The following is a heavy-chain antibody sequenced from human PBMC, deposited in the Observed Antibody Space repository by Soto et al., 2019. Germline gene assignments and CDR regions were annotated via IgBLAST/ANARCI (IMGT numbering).Heavy chain of an antibody. CDR3: ARDKGAYCGGDCYSTWFDP. Sequence: GASVKVSCKASGYTFTSYGISWVRQAPGQGLEWMGWISAYNGNTNYAQKLQGRVTMTTDTSTSTAYMELRSVRSDDTAVYYCARDKGAYCGGDCYSTWFDPWGQGTLVTVSS. CDR1: GYTFTSYG. J-gene: IGHJ5*02. V-gene: IGHV1-18*01. CDR2: ISAYNGNT. D-gene: IGHD2-21*02.